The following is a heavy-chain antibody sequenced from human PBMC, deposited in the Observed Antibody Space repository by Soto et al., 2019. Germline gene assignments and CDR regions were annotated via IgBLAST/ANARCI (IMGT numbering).Heavy chain of an antibody. CDR2: IYPGDSDT. D-gene: IGHD3-10*01. V-gene: IGHV5-51*01. CDR1: GYSFTSYW. J-gene: IGHJ4*01. CDR3: ATHPHYYGSGSYYNE. Sequence: GSLKISCKGPGYSFTSYWIGWVRQMPGKGLEWMGIIYPGDSDTRYSPSFQGQVTISADKSISTAYLQWSSLKASDTAMYYCATHPHYYGSGSYYNEWGHGTLVTVSS.